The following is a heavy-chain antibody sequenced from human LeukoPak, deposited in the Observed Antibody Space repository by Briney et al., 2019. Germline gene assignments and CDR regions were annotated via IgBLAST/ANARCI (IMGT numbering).Heavy chain of an antibody. CDR3: ARHGGDASASSKFDY. Sequence: SETLSLTCAVYGGSFSGYYWSWIRQPPGKGLEWIGEINHSGSTNYNPSLKSRVTISVDTSKNQFSLKLSSVTAADTAVYHCARHGGDASASSKFDYWGQGTPLIVSS. V-gene: IGHV4-34*01. CDR1: GGSFSGYY. CDR2: INHSGST. J-gene: IGHJ4*02. D-gene: IGHD3-10*01.